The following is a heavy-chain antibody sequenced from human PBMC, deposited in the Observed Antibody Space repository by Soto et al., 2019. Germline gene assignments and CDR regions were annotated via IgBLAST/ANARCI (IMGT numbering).Heavy chain of an antibody. J-gene: IGHJ6*02. CDR1: RGTFGSYG. D-gene: IGHD4-17*01. V-gene: IGHV1-69*01. Sequence: QVQLVQSGAEVKKPGSSVKVSCKASRGTFGSYGVSWVRQAPGQGLEWMGGIIPILQRVTYAERFRGRVTITADASTNTAFMDLGGLSSVDTAVYFCARDTTPITPVSNYYYGLDIWGQGTTVTVSS. CDR3: ARDTTPITPVSNYYYGLDI. CDR2: IIPILQRV.